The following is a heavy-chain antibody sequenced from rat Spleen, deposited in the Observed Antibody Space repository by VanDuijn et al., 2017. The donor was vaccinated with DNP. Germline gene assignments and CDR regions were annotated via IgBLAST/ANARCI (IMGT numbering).Heavy chain of an antibody. V-gene: IGHV5S13*01. J-gene: IGHJ2*01. CDR2: ITDGGGNS. D-gene: IGHD5-1*01. CDR1: GFSLTSYG. CDR3: ARTGSFDY. Sequence: VQLKESGPGLVQPSQTLSLTCTVSGFSLTSYGVSWVRQPPGKGLEWIASITDGGGNSYYPDSVRGRFTISRDNAENTLYLQMDSLRSEDTATYYCARTGSFDYWGQGVMVTVSS.